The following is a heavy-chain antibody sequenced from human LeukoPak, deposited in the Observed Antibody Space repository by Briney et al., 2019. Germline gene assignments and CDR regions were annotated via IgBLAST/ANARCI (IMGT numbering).Heavy chain of an antibody. J-gene: IGHJ4*02. CDR3: VRDPRGDGSSTFGY. D-gene: IGHD1-26*01. CDR1: GFIFTSHW. V-gene: IGHV3-74*01. Sequence: GSLRLSCAASGFIFTSHWMFWVRQVPGKGLVWVSRINGDGSRREYADSVKGRFTISRDNAKNTLYLQMNSLSAEDTGLYYCVRDPRGDGSSTFGYWGQGTLVTVS. CDR2: INGDGSRR.